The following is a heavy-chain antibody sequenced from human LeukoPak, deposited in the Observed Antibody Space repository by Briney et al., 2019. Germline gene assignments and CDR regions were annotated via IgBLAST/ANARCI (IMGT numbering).Heavy chain of an antibody. Sequence: ASVKVSCKASGYTFTSYDINWVRQATGQGLEWMGWMNPNSGNTGYAQKFQGRVTITADKSTSTAYMELSSLRSEDTAVYYCAILVDTAMVLKTYYYYMDVWGKGTTVTVSS. D-gene: IGHD5-18*01. CDR2: MNPNSGNT. V-gene: IGHV1-8*01. CDR1: GYTFTSYD. J-gene: IGHJ6*03. CDR3: AILVDTAMVLKTYYYYMDV.